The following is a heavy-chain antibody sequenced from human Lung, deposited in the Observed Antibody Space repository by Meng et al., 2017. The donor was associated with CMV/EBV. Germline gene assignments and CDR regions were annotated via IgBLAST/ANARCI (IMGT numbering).Heavy chain of an antibody. J-gene: IGHJ6*02. CDR2: INSDGSST. V-gene: IGHV3-74*01. CDR3: ARGGSSWGGKYYYYGMDV. Sequence: GESLKISCAASGFTFSSYWMHWVRQAPGKGLVWVSRINSDGSSTSYADSVKGRFTISRDNAKNTLCLQMNSLRAEDTAVYYCARGGSSWGGKYYYYGMDVWGQGTTVTVSS. D-gene: IGHD6-13*01. CDR1: GFTFSSYW.